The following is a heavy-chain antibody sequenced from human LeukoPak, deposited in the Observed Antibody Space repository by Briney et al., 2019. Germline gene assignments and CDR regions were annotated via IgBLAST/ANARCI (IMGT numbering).Heavy chain of an antibody. CDR1: GFTFSRHS. J-gene: IGHJ4*02. CDR2: MSSSSGLI. Sequence: GGSLRLSCAASGFTFSRHSMNWVRQAPGKGLEWISSMSSSSGLIYYGDSVKGRFTVSRDNAKRSLYLQMNSLRADDTAVYYCAREFDGSASGAGYWGQGTLVTVSS. V-gene: IGHV3-21*01. D-gene: IGHD1-26*01. CDR3: AREFDGSASGAGY.